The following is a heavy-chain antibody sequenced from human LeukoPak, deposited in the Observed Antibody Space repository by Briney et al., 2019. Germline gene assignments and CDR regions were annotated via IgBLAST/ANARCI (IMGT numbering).Heavy chain of an antibody. J-gene: IGHJ5*02. V-gene: IGHV1-8*01. CDR3: ARARYCSSTSCYSIHNWFDP. Sequence: GASVKVSCKASGYTFTSYDINWVRQATGQGLEWMGWMDPNSGNTGYAQKFQGRVTMTRNTSISTAYMELSSLRSEDTAVYYCARARYCSSTSCYSIHNWFDPWGQGTLVTVSS. CDR1: GYTFTSYD. CDR2: MDPNSGNT. D-gene: IGHD2-2*01.